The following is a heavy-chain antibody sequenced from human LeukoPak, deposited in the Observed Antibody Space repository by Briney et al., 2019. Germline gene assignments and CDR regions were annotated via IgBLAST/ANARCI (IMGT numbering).Heavy chain of an antibody. CDR3: AKGLTWFGESPGGFDY. CDR2: ISGSGGRT. D-gene: IGHD3-10*01. CDR1: GFTFGSYG. J-gene: IGHJ4*02. V-gene: IGHV3-23*01. Sequence: GGSLRLSCAASGFTFGSYGMSWVRQAPGKGLEWVSGISGSGGRTDYADSVKGRFTISRDNSKNTLYLHMNSLRAEDTAVYYCAKGLTWFGESPGGFDYWGQGTLFTVSS.